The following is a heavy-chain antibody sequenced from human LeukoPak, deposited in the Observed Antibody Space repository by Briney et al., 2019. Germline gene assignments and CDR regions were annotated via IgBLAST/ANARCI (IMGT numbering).Heavy chain of an antibody. D-gene: IGHD6-13*01. CDR2: IWYDGSNK. CDR3: ARDGYSSSWYFDY. J-gene: IGHJ4*02. CDR1: GFTFSSYG. V-gene: IGHV3-33*01. Sequence: GGSLRLSCAASGFTFSSYGMHWVRQAPGKGLEWVAVIWYDGSNKYYADSVKGRFTISRDNSKNTLYLQMNSLRAEGTAVYYCARDGYSSSWYFDYWGQGTLVTVSS.